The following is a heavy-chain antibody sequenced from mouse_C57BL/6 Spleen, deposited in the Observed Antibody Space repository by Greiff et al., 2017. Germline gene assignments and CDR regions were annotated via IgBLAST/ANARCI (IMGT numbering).Heavy chain of an antibody. V-gene: IGHV1-64*01. Sequence: VQLQQPGAELVKPGASVKLSCKASGYTFTSYWMHWVKQRPGQGLEWIGMIHPNSGSTNYNEKFKSKATLTVDKSSSTAYMQLSSLTSEDSAVYYCAKGDGNYPYGYAMDYWGQGTSVTVSS. J-gene: IGHJ4*01. CDR2: IHPNSGST. D-gene: IGHD2-1*01. CDR1: GYTFTSYW. CDR3: AKGDGNYPYGYAMDY.